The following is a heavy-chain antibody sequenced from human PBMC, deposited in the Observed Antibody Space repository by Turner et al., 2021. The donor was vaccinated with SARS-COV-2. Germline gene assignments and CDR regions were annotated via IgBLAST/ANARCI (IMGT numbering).Heavy chain of an antibody. CDR2: ISYDGSNK. CDR3: AKQSGPYCSGGSCYGGIFDY. V-gene: IGHV3-30*18. CDR1: GLPFTRSG. J-gene: IGHJ4*02. Sequence: VQLVASGVCVVHPAACVRLSCAASGLPFTRSGMHWVRQAQGKGLEWEEVISYDGSNKYYADTVKGRFTISRDNYKNTLYLQMNSLRAEDTNVYYCAKQSGPYCSGGSCYGGIFDYWGQGTLVTVSS. D-gene: IGHD2-15*01.